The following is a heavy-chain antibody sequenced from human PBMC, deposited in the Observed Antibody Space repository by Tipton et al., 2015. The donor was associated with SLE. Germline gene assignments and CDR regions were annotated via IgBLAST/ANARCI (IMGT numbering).Heavy chain of an antibody. CDR2: IYYSGST. J-gene: IGHJ3*02. D-gene: IGHD7-27*01. CDR1: GGSISSSSYY. CDR3: AREGLGNGFDI. V-gene: IGHV4-39*07. Sequence: TLSLTCTVSGGSISSSSYYWGWIRQPPGKGLERIGSIYYSGSTYYNPSLKSRVTISVDTSKNQFSLKLSSVTAADTAVYYCAREGLGNGFDIWGQGTMVTVSS.